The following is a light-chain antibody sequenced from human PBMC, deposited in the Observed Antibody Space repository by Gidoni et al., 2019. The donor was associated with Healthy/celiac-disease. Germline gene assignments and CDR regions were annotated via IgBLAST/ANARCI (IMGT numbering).Light chain of an antibody. CDR2: DAS. Sequence: EIVLTQSPATLSLSPGERATLSCRASQSVSSYLAWYQQKPGQAPRLRIYDASNRATGIPARFSGSGSGTDFTLTISSLGPEDFAVYYCQQRSNWPLFGGGTRVEIK. V-gene: IGKV3-11*01. J-gene: IGKJ4*01. CDR1: QSVSSY. CDR3: QQRSNWPL.